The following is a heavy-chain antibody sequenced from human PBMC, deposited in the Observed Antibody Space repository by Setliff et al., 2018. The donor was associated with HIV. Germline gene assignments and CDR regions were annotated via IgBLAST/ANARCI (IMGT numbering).Heavy chain of an antibody. CDR3: ARVSRLHPFDP. Sequence: TLSLTCTVSGTSINSHYWSWIRQTPGKGLQWIGLIYYTGIPTYNPSLEGRITMSVDRSKNQFSLRLTSVTAADTAMYYCARVSRLHPFDPWGQGTLVTVS. V-gene: IGHV4-59*11. CDR2: IYYTGIP. D-gene: IGHD2-15*01. J-gene: IGHJ5*02. CDR1: GTSINSHY.